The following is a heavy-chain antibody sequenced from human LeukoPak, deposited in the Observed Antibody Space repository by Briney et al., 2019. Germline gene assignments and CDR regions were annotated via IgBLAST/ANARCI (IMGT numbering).Heavy chain of an antibody. CDR2: ISWNSGSI. D-gene: IGHD3-10*01. V-gene: IGHV3-9*01. CDR1: GFTFDDYA. Sequence: PGGSLRLSCAASGFTFDDYAMHWVRQAPGKGLEWVSGISWNSGSIVYADSVKGRFTISRDNAKNSLYLQMNSLRAEDTALYYCAKTPEGSGSLNYFDYWGQGTLVTVSS. J-gene: IGHJ4*02. CDR3: AKTPEGSGSLNYFDY.